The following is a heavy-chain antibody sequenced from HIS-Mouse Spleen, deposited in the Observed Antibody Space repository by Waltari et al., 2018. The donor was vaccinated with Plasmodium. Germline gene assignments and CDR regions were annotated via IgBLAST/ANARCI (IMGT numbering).Heavy chain of an antibody. CDR2: IYYSGST. CDR1: GGSISSYS. J-gene: IGHJ3*02. V-gene: IGHV4-59*13. CDR3: ARVGRRIWGAFDI. Sequence: QVQLQESGPGLVKPSETLSLTGTVSGGSISSYSWRWIRQPPGKGLEWIGYIYYSGSTNDNPSLKSRVTISVDTSKNQCSLKLSSVTAADTAVYYCARVGRRIWGAFDIWGQGTMVTVSS. D-gene: IGHD3-16*01.